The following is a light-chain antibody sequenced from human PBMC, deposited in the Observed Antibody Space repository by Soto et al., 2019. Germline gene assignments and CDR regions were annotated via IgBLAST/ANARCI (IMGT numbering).Light chain of an antibody. CDR3: QAWDSSTAS. CDR2: QDS. CDR1: KWGDKY. J-gene: IGLJ1*01. V-gene: IGLV3-1*01. Sequence: SYELTQPPSVSVSPGQTASITCSGNKWGDKYACWYQQKPGQSPVLVIYQDSKRPSGIPERFSGSNSGNTATLTISGTPAMDEADYYCQAWDSSTASFGTGTKLTVL.